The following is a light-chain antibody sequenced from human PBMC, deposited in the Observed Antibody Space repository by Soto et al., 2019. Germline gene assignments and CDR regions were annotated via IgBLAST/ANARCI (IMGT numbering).Light chain of an antibody. CDR3: QQYNNWPPWT. Sequence: EIVLTQSAAGRSGSQGERATLSCNASQSVSSNLAWYQQKPGQAPRLLIYGASTRATGIPARFSGSGSGTEFTLTISSLQSEDFAVYYCQQYNNWPPWTFGQGTKVDI. J-gene: IGKJ1*01. CDR1: QSVSSN. V-gene: IGKV3-15*01. CDR2: GAS.